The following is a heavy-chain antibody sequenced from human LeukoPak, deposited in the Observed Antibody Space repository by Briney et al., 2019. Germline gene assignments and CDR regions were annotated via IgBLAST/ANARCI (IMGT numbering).Heavy chain of an antibody. CDR2: IYHTGDI. CDR1: GDSMTSSY. D-gene: IGHD1-7*01. CDR3: AKGARELPS. Sequence: PSGTLSLTCSVSGDSMTSSYWTWIRQPPGKGLESIGYIYHTGDINYNPSLNSRVTMSLDTSKNQFFLKVTSVTAADTAVYYCAKGARELPSWGQGTLVTVSS. V-gene: IGHV4-59*08. J-gene: IGHJ5*02.